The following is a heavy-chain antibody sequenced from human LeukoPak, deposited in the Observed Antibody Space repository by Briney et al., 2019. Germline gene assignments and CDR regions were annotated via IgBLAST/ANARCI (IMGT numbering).Heavy chain of an antibody. CDR1: GYSFTTYW. Sequence: GESLKISSKGSGYSFTTYWIGWVRQMPGKGLEWMGIIYPGDSDTRYSPSFEGQVTISADKSISTAYLQWSSLKASDTAMYYCARRFSSVGYYYFDYWGQGTLVTVSS. D-gene: IGHD5-18*01. V-gene: IGHV5-51*01. CDR2: IYPGDSDT. J-gene: IGHJ4*02. CDR3: ARRFSSVGYYYFDY.